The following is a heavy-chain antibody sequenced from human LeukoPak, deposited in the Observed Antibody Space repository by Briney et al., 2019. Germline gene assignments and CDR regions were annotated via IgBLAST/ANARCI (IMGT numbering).Heavy chain of an antibody. CDR1: GFTFSSYA. D-gene: IGHD3-3*01. V-gene: IGHV3-23*01. CDR3: AVEGSYYDFWSGAFDP. Sequence: PGGSLRLSCAASGFTFSSYAMSWFRQAPGKGLEWVSAISGSGGSTYYADSVKGRFTISRDNSKNTLYLQMNSLRAEDTAVYYCAVEGSYYDFWSGAFDPWGQGTLVTVSS. J-gene: IGHJ5*02. CDR2: ISGSGGST.